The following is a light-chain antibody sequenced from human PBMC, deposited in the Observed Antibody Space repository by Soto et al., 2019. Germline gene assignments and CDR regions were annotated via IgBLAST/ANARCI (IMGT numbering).Light chain of an antibody. V-gene: IGKV3D-20*02. CDR1: QSIRYNY. CDR2: DAS. J-gene: IGKJ1*01. CDR3: QQRSNWPLT. Sequence: EIVLTQSPGTLSLSPGEGATLSCRASQSIRYNYLAWYQQRPGQAPRLLIYDASSRATGVPARFSGSGSGTDFTLTISSLEPEDFAVYYCQQRSNWPLTFGQGTKVDIK.